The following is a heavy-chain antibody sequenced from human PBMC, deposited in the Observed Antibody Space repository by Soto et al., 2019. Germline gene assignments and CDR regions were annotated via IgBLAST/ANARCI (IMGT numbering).Heavy chain of an antibody. V-gene: IGHV1-46*01. Sequence: VASVKVSCKASGYTFTSYYMHWVRQAPGQGLEWMGIINPSGGSTSYAQKFQGRVTMTRDTSTSTVYMELSSLRSEDTAVYYCARGAVEMATIPSVNFDYWGQGTLVTVSS. CDR2: INPSGGST. D-gene: IGHD5-12*01. J-gene: IGHJ4*02. CDR3: ARGAVEMATIPSVNFDY. CDR1: GYTFTSYY.